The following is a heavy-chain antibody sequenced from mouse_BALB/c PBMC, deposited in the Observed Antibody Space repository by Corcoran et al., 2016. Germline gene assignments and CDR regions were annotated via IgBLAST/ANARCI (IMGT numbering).Heavy chain of an antibody. D-gene: IGHD4-1*01. CDR2: IDPANGNT. Sequence: EVQLQQSGADLVKPGASVKLSCTASGFNIKDTYMPWVKQRPEQGLEWIGSIDPANGNTKYVPKLQGKANITADKSSNTAYLQLSSLTSEDTAVYYCANWDWYFDVWGAGTTVTVSS. V-gene: IGHV14-3*02. CDR3: ANWDWYFDV. J-gene: IGHJ1*01. CDR1: GFNIKDTY.